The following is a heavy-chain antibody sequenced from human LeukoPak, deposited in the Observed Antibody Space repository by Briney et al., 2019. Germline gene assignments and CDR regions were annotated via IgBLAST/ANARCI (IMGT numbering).Heavy chain of an antibody. J-gene: IGHJ5*02. Sequence: GASVKVSCKASGYTFTSYDINWVRQAAGQGLEWMGWMNPNSGNTGYAQKFQGRVTMTRNTSISTAYMELSSLRSEDTAVYYYARSIRDSSGFNWFDPWGQGTLVTVSS. CDR1: GYTFTSYD. CDR2: MNPNSGNT. D-gene: IGHD3-22*01. V-gene: IGHV1-8*01. CDR3: ARSIRDSSGFNWFDP.